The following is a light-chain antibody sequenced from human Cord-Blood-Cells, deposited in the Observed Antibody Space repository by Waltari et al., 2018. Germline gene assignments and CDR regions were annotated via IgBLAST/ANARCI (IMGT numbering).Light chain of an antibody. V-gene: IGKV3-20*01. J-gene: IGKJ1*01. Sequence: EIVLTQSPGTLPLSPGERATLYCRASQSVSSSYLAWYQQKPGQAPRLLIYGASSRATGIPDRFSGSGSGTDFTLTISRLEPEDFAVYYCQQYGSSRTFGQGTKVEIK. CDR2: GAS. CDR1: QSVSSSY. CDR3: QQYGSSRT.